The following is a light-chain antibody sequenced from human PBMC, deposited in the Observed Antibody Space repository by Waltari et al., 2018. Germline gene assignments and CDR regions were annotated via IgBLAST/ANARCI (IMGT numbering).Light chain of an antibody. Sequence: QSALTQPRPVSGSPGQSVTISCTGTSSDVGGYNYVSCYQQHPGKAPKLMIYDVSKRPSGVPDRFSGSKSGNTASLTISGLQAEDEADYYCCSYAGSYTFGVFGGGTKLTVL. V-gene: IGLV2-11*02. CDR3: CSYAGSYTFGV. CDR1: SSDVGGYNY. J-gene: IGLJ2*01. CDR2: DVS.